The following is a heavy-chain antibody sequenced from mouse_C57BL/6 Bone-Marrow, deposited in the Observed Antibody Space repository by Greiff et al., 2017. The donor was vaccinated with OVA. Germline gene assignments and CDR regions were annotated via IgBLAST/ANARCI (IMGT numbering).Heavy chain of an antibody. D-gene: IGHD2-10*01. V-gene: IGHV1-15*01. CDR3: TTFYGYWYFDV. J-gene: IGHJ1*03. CDR1: GYTFTDYE. CDR2: IDPETGGT. Sequence: QVQLKESGAELVRPGASVTLSCKASGYTFTDYEMHWVKQTPVHGLEWIGAIDPETGGTAYNQKFKGKAILTADKSSSTAYMELRSLTSEDSAVYYCTTFYGYWYFDVWGTGTTVTVSS.